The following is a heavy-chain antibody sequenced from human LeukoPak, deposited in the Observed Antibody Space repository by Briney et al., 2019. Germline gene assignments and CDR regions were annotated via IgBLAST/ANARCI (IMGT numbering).Heavy chain of an antibody. Sequence: PSETLSLTCAVYGGSFSGYYWSWIRQPPGKGLEWIGEINHSGSTNYNPSLKSRATISVDTSKNQFSLKLSSVTAADTAVYYCARISDYDDAFDIWGQGTMVTVSS. J-gene: IGHJ3*02. V-gene: IGHV4-34*01. CDR1: GGSFSGYY. D-gene: IGHD4-17*01. CDR2: INHSGST. CDR3: ARISDYDDAFDI.